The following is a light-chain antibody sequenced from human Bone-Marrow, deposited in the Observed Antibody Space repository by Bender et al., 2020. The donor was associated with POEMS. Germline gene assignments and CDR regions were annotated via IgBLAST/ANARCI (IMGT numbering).Light chain of an antibody. V-gene: IGLV3-21*02. CDR3: SSYRHPTNWV. CDR1: NIGGES. J-gene: IGLJ3*02. CDR2: DDR. Sequence: SYVLTQPPSVSVAPGQTARITCGGNNIGGESVHWYQQKPGQSPVLVVYDDRDRPSRIPERFSGSKSGNTASLTISGLQVEDEADYYCSSYRHPTNWVFGGGTKLTVL.